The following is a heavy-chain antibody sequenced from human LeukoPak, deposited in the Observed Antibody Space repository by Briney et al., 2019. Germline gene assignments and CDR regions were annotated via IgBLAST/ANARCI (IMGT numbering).Heavy chain of an antibody. V-gene: IGHV3-11*06. J-gene: IGHJ4*02. D-gene: IGHD5-24*01. CDR2: ISSSGTYT. Sequence: GGSLRLSCAASGFYFSDYYMTWIRQAPGKGLEWVSYISSSGTYTNYADSVKSRFTISRDNAKKSLYLQMNSLSAEDTAVYYCAKIDGTFSPDYWGQGTLVTVSS. CDR1: GFYFSDYY. CDR3: AKIDGTFSPDY.